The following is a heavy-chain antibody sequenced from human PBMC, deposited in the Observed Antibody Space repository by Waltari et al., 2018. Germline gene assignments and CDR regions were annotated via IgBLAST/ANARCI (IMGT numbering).Heavy chain of an antibody. CDR1: S. J-gene: IGHJ5*02. Sequence: SMNWVRQAPGKGLEWVSSISSSSSYIYYADSVKGRFTISRDNAKNSLYQQMNSLRAEDTAVYYCARDRAGALSPYCSSTSCYYPNWFDPWGQGTLVTVSS. V-gene: IGHV3-21*01. CDR2: ISSSSSYI. CDR3: ARDRAGALSPYCSSTSCYYPNWFDP. D-gene: IGHD2-2*01.